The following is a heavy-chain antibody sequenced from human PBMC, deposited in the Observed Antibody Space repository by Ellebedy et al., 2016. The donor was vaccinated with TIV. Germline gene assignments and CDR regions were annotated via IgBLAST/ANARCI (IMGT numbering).Heavy chain of an antibody. J-gene: IGHJ4*02. CDR1: GGSISSGDYY. CDR2: IYYSGST. D-gene: IGHD6-6*01. V-gene: IGHV4-30-4*01. Sequence: SETLSLTXTVSGGSISSGDYYWSWIRQPPGKGLEWIGYIYYSGSTYYNPSLKSRVTISVDRSKNQFSLKLSSVTAADTAVYYCARRIAVRPLYFFDYWGQGTLVTVSS. CDR3: ARRIAVRPLYFFDY.